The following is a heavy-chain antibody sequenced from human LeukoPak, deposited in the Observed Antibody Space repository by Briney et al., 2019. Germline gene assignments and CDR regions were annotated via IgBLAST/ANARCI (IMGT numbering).Heavy chain of an antibody. CDR1: GDSISLFY. J-gene: IGHJ5*02. V-gene: IGHV4-59*01. Sequence: SETLSLTCIVSGDSISLFYWSWIRQPPGKGLEWIGYVHYSGRTNYNPSLKSRVTMSLDTSKNHFSLKLRSVTAADTAVYYCARVSPDTATDYGWFDPWGQGSLVTVSS. D-gene: IGHD5-18*01. CDR2: VHYSGRT. CDR3: ARVSPDTATDYGWFDP.